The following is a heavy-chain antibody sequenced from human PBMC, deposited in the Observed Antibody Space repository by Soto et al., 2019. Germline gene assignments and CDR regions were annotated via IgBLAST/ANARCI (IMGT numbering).Heavy chain of an antibody. Sequence: QLQLQESGPGLVKPSETLSLTCIVSGGSITTNNYYWGWIRQPPGKGLEWIGSIYYSGNTYYNPSLKSRVTISVDTSKNQFSLRLSSVTATDTAMYYCARGLADIVASIQAWGQGTLVTVSS. V-gene: IGHV4-39*01. CDR1: GGSITTNNYY. CDR2: IYYSGNT. D-gene: IGHD5-12*01. J-gene: IGHJ4*02. CDR3: ARGLADIVASIQA.